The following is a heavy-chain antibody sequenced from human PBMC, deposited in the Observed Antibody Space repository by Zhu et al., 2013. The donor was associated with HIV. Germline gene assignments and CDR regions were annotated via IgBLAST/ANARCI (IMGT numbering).Heavy chain of an antibody. CDR2: IIPIFGTA. CDR3: ARGGYYDSSGYYYGYYYGMDV. CDR1: GGTFSSYA. D-gene: IGHD3-22*01. J-gene: IGHJ6*02. V-gene: IGHV1-69*12. Sequence: QVQLVQSGAEVKKPGSSVKVSCKASGGTFSSYAISWVRQAPGQGLEWMGGIIPIFGTANYAQKFQGRVTITADESTSTAYMELSSLRSEDTAVYYCARGGYYDSSGYYYGYYYGMDVWGQGTTVTVSS.